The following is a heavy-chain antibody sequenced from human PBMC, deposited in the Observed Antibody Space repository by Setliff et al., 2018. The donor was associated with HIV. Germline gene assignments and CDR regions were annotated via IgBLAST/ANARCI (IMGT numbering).Heavy chain of an antibody. CDR3: ATDTAMLQEGTEF. V-gene: IGHV4-61*09. Sequence: PSETLSLTCTVSGGSISGSNYYWAWIRQPAGKGLEWIGHIYTSGSTYYNPSLKSRVTMSVDTSKNQFSLKLSSVTAADTAIYYCATDTAMLQEGTEFWGQGTLVTVSS. CDR2: IYTSGST. J-gene: IGHJ4*02. D-gene: IGHD5-18*01. CDR1: GGSISGSNYY.